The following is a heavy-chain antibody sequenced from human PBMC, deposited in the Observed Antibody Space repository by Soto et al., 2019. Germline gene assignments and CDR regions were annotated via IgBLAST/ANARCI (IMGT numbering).Heavy chain of an antibody. CDR1: GFTFGSYA. J-gene: IGHJ6*03. CDR2: ISGSGRTT. CDR3: AKFRGPSYSYYSMDV. D-gene: IGHD3-16*01. V-gene: IGHV3-23*01. Sequence: EVQLLESGGGLVQPGGSLRLSCAASGFTFGSYAMNWLRQAPGRGLECVSFISGSGRTTYYADSVKGRFTVSRDNSKNTLYRQMNSLRAEDTGLYYCAKFRGPSYSYYSMDVWGKGTTVTVSS.